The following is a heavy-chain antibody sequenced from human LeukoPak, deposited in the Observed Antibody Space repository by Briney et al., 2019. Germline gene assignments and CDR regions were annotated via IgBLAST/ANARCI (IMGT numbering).Heavy chain of an antibody. D-gene: IGHD1-26*01. CDR3: ARLASGRFFDY. V-gene: IGHV4-39*01. J-gene: IGHJ4*02. CDR2: IHYSGST. CDR1: GGSISSSTYY. Sequence: SETLSLTCTVSGGSISSSTYYWGWIRQPPGKGLEWIGGIHYSGSTYYNPSLESRVTISVDTSKNQFSLKLSSVTAADTAVHYCARLASGRFFDYWGQGTLVTVSS.